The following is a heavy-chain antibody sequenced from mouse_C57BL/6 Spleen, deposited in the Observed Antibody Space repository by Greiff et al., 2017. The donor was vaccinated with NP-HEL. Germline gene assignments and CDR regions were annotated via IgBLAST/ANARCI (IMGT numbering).Heavy chain of an antibody. CDR1: GYTFTSYW. V-gene: IGHV1-61*01. CDR3: ALIYYGNYGYFDV. J-gene: IGHJ1*03. Sequence: QVQLKQSGAELVRPGSSVKLSCKASGYTFTSYWMDWVKQRPGQGLEWIGNIYPSDSETHYNQKFKDKATLTVDKSSSTAYMQLSSLTSEDSAVYYCALIYYGNYGYFDVWGTGTTVTVSS. CDR2: IYPSDSET. D-gene: IGHD2-1*01.